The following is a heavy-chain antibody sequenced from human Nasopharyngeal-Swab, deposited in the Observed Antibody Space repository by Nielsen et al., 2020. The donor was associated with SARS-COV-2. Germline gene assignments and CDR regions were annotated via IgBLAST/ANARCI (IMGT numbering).Heavy chain of an antibody. CDR1: GFTFSSYA. D-gene: IGHD6-19*01. J-gene: IGHJ6*03. V-gene: IGHV3-30-3*01. CDR3: ARAVAGYYYMDV. CDR2: ISYDGSNK. Sequence: GESLKTSCAASGFTFSSYAMHWVPQAPGKGLEWVAVISYDGSNKYYADPVKGRFTISRDNSKNTLYLQMNSLRAEDTAVYYCARAVAGYYYMDVWGKGTTVTVSS.